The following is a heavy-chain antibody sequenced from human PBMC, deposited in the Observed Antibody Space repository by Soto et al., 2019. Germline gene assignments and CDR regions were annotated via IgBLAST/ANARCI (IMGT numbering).Heavy chain of an antibody. Sequence: SLTCTVSGASITYGAYSWSWIRQTPGKGLEWIGYINHLETTFYNPSFESRLTLSIDRTKNQFSLNLKSMSAADRAVYFFARGGRFDSFDYWGQGILVTVSS. CDR3: ARGGRFDSFDY. CDR1: GASITYGAYS. CDR2: INHLETT. V-gene: IGHV4-30-2*01. J-gene: IGHJ4*02.